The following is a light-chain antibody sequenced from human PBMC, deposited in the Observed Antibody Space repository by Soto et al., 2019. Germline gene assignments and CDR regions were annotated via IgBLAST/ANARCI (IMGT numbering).Light chain of an antibody. CDR3: SAWDDSLKGVV. J-gene: IGLJ2*01. Sequence: QSVLTQPPSASGTPGQRITISCSGGDSNIGSNPVFWYQQLPGTAPKLLISNTDQRPSGVPDRFSGAKSGTSASLAISGLRSEDEADYYCSAWDDSLKGVVFGGGTKLTVL. CDR2: NTD. V-gene: IGLV1-47*02. CDR1: DSNIGSNP.